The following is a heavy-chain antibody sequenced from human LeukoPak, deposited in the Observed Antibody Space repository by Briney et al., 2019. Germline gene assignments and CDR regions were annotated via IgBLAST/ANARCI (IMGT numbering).Heavy chain of an antibody. D-gene: IGHD3/OR15-3a*01. J-gene: IGHJ3*02. CDR3: ARDRVDSNAFDI. CDR2: ISSSSSYI. Sequence: TGGSLRLSCAASGFTFSSYSMNWVRQAPGKGLEWVSSISSSSSYIYYADSVKGRFTISRDNAKNSPYLQMNSLRAEDTAVYYCARDRVDSNAFDIWGQGTMVTVSS. V-gene: IGHV3-21*01. CDR1: GFTFSSYS.